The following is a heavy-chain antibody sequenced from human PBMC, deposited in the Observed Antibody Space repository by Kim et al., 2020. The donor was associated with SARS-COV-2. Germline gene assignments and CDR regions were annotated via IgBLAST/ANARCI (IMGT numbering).Heavy chain of an antibody. V-gene: IGHV4-39*01. D-gene: IGHD3-10*01. Sequence: SETLSLTCTVSGGSISSSSYYWGWIRQPPGKGLEWIGSIYYSGSTYYNPSLKSRVTISVDTSKNQFSLKLSSVTAADTAVYYCASSGPMDKYYYGSGSRYYFDYWGQGTLVTVSS. CDR3: ASSGPMDKYYYGSGSRYYFDY. J-gene: IGHJ4*02. CDR2: IYYSGST. CDR1: GGSISSSSYY.